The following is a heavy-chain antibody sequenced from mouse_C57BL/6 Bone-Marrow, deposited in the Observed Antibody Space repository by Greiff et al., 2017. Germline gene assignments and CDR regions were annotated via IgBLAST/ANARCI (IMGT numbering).Heavy chain of an antibody. Sequence: QVHVKQSGPGLVQPSQSLSITCTVSGFSLTSYGVHWVRQSPGKGLEWLGVIWSGGSTDYNAAFISRLSISKDNSKSQVFFKMNSLQADDTAIYYCARAAVATGYYAMDYWGQGTSVTVSS. J-gene: IGHJ4*01. D-gene: IGHD1-1*01. CDR1: GFSLTSYG. CDR3: ARAAVATGYYAMDY. CDR2: IWSGGST. V-gene: IGHV2-2*01.